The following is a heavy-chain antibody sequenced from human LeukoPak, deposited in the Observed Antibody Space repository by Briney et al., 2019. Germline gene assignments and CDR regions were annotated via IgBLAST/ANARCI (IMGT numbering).Heavy chain of an antibody. V-gene: IGHV1-24*01. Sequence: ASVKVSFKASGYTFTGYYMHWVRQAPGKGLEWMGGFDPEDGETIYAQKFQGRVTMTEDTSTDTAYMELSSLRSEDTAVYYCATDHGGSYYYYGMDVWGQGTTVTVSS. J-gene: IGHJ6*02. CDR2: FDPEDGET. D-gene: IGHD1-26*01. CDR3: ATDHGGSYYYYGMDV. CDR1: GYTFTGYY.